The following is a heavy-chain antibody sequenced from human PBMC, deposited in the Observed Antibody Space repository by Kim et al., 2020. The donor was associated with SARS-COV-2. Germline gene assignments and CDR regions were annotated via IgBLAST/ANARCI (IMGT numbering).Heavy chain of an antibody. CDR3: ARVFGSSRAPSRV. V-gene: IGHV3-30*04. J-gene: IGHJ6*02. D-gene: IGHD3-16*01. Sequence: GGSLRLSCAASGFTLNTYNMHWVRQAPGKGLEWVAFISYNGNKKDYADSVKGRFTISRDNSKNTLFLQMDALRAEDTAVYYCARVFGSSRAPSRVWGQGTTVTVYS. CDR2: ISYNGNKK. CDR1: GFTLNTYN.